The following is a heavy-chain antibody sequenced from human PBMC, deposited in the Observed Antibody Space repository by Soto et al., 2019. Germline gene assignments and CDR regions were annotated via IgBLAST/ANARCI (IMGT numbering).Heavy chain of an antibody. CDR2: ISSSSSTI. J-gene: IGHJ4*02. D-gene: IGHD3-9*01. CDR3: ARDAIPPTYFDLLSPWDY. Sequence: EVQLVESGGGLVQPGGSLRLSCAASGFTFSSYSMNWVRQAPGKGLEWVSYISSSSSTIYYADSVKGRFTISRDNAKNSLYLQINSLRADDTAVYYCARDAIPPTYFDLLSPWDYWGQGTLVTVSS. V-gene: IGHV3-48*01. CDR1: GFTFSSYS.